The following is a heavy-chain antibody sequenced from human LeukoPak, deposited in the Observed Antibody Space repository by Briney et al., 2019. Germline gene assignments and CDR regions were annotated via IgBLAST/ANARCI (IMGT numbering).Heavy chain of an antibody. CDR1: GGTFSSYA. Sequence: ASVKVSCKASGGTFSSYAISWVRQAPGQGLEWMGIINPSGGSTSYAQKFQGRVTMTRDTSTSTVYMELSSLRSEDTAVYYCARDMGEQLVYFDYWGQGTLVTVSS. D-gene: IGHD6-13*01. CDR3: ARDMGEQLVYFDY. J-gene: IGHJ4*02. CDR2: INPSGGST. V-gene: IGHV1-46*01.